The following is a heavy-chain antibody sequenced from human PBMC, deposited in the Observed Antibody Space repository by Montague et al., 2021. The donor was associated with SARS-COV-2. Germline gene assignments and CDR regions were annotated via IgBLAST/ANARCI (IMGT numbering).Heavy chain of an antibody. CDR3: ARQLPSYCATNKYYPYYFDG. D-gene: IGHD2-8*01. CDR1: GGSISSPYYY. Sequence: SETLSLTCTVSGGSISSPYYYWGWIRQSPGKGLDWIVSISYTGRTYYNPSLRSRVSFSMDTSKNHFSLSLISVTVADTAVYFCARQLPSYCATNKYYPYYFDGWGQGALVTVSS. V-gene: IGHV4-39*01. J-gene: IGHJ4*02. CDR2: ISYTGRT.